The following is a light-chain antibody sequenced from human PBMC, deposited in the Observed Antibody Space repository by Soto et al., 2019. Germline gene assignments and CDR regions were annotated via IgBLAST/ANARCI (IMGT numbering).Light chain of an antibody. CDR3: QQYYSYILN. V-gene: IGKV1-8*01. CDR1: QGISSY. CDR2: AAS. J-gene: IGKJ3*01. Sequence: AIRMTQSPSSLSASTGDRVTITCRASQGISSYLAWYQQKPGKAPKLLIYAASTLQSGVPSRFSGSGSGTDFTLTISCLQSEDFATYYCQQYYSYILNCGPGTKVDIK.